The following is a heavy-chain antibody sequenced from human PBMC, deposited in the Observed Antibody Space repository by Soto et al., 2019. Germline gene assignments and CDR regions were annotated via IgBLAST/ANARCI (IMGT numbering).Heavy chain of an antibody. CDR3: ASTTFSDIFAAYCSLFGY. D-gene: IGHD3-9*01. CDR1: GGSISSGGYY. CDR2: ISDSGNT. J-gene: IGHJ4*02. V-gene: IGHV4-31*03. Sequence: QVQLQESGPGLVKPSQTLTLTCTVSGGSISSGGYYWSWIRQHPGKGLEWIGHISDSGNTSHNPSLKSRVTISVDTSKSCFSLHWSAVTAADTAVYYCASTTFSDIFAAYCSLFGYWGQGTRVTVSS.